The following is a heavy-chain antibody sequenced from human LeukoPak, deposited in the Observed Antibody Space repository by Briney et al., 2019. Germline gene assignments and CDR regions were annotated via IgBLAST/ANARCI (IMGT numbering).Heavy chain of an antibody. Sequence: GGSLRLSCAASGFRFSTYAMSWVRQAPGKGPEWVSTVRGSGAGTYYADSVKGRFTISRDNSKNTLYLQMKSLRAEDTAVYYCASTRPEGSCSGGSCSIFDYWGQGALITVSS. CDR1: GFRFSTYA. V-gene: IGHV3-23*01. CDR3: ASTRPEGSCSGGSCSIFDY. D-gene: IGHD2-15*01. CDR2: VRGSGAGT. J-gene: IGHJ4*02.